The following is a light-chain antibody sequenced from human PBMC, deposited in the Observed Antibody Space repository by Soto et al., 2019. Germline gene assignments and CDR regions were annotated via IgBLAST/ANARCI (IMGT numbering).Light chain of an antibody. J-gene: IGKJ2*01. CDR1: QSVGSS. CDR3: QQRSNWPYT. CDR2: DTS. V-gene: IGKV3-11*01. Sequence: EIVLTQSPATLSLSPGERATLSCRASQSVGSSFAWYQQKPGQAPRLLMYDTSNRATGIPARFSGSGSGTDFTLTISSLETVDFAIYYCQQRSNWPYTFGQGTKLEIK.